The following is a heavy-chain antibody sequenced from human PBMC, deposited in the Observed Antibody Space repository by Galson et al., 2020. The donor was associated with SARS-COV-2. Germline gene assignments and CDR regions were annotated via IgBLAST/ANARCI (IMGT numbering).Heavy chain of an antibody. CDR3: ARDPAPLYGDNYYYGMDV. J-gene: IGHJ6*02. CDR1: DGPMSSYY. CDR2: ISYSGSA. D-gene: IGHD4-17*01. Sequence: ETSETLSLTCSVSDGPMSSYYWSWIRQPPGKGLEWIGYISYSGSANYNPSLRSRVTISVDLSKNQSSLKVTSVTAADTAVYYCARDPAPLYGDNYYYGMDVWGRGTTVTVSS. V-gene: IGHV4-59*01.